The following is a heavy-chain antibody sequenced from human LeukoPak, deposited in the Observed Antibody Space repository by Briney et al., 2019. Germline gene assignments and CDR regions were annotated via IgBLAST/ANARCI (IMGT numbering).Heavy chain of an antibody. J-gene: IGHJ4*02. CDR3: ARGEMATIRFDY. Sequence: PSETLSLTCAVSGGSISNGGYSWSWIRQPPGKGLEWIGYIYHSGSTYYNPSLKSRVTISVDRSKNQFSLKLSSVTAADTAVYYCARGEMATIRFDYWGQGTLVTVSS. D-gene: IGHD5-24*01. CDR2: IYHSGST. CDR1: GGSISNGGYS. V-gene: IGHV4-30-2*01.